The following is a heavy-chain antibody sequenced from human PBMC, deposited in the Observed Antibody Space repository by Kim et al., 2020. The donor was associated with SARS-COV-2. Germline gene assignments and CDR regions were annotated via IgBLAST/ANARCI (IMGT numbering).Heavy chain of an antibody. Sequence: GGSLRLSCAASGFTFRSYGMHWVRQAPGKGLEWVAVISYDGSNKYYADSVKGRFTISRDNSKNTLYLQMNSLRAEDTAVYYCAKDGPIRDHRYYYYYGMDVWGQGTTVTVSS. CDR3: AKDGPIRDHRYYYYYGMDV. D-gene: IGHD2-21*01. CDR2: ISYDGSNK. J-gene: IGHJ6*02. CDR1: GFTFRSYG. V-gene: IGHV3-30*18.